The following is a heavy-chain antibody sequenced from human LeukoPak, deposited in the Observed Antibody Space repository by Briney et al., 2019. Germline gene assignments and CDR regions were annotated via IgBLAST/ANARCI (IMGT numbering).Heavy chain of an antibody. CDR3: AREGREIAFDI. CDR2: IYYTGTT. V-gene: IGHV4-59*01. Sequence: SETLSLTCTLSGDSTNTYFWSWIRQSPGEGLEWIGYIYYTGTTNYNPSLKSRVTISVDTSKNQFSLKVSSVSAADTGVYYCAREGREIAFDIWGQGTMVTVSS. CDR1: GDSTNTYF. J-gene: IGHJ3*02.